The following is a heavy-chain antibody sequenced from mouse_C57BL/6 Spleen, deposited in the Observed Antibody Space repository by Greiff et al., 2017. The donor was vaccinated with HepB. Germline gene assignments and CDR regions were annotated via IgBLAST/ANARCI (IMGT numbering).Heavy chain of an antibody. Sequence: EESGPGLVKPSQSLSLTCSVTGYSITSGYYWNWIRQFPGNKLEWMGYISYDGSNNYNPSLKNRISITRDTSKNQFFLKLNSVTTEDTATYYCAREAITGYYFDDWGQGTTLTVSS. J-gene: IGHJ2*01. D-gene: IGHD2-4*01. V-gene: IGHV3-6*01. CDR2: ISYDGSN. CDR1: GYSITSGYY. CDR3: AREAITGYYFDD.